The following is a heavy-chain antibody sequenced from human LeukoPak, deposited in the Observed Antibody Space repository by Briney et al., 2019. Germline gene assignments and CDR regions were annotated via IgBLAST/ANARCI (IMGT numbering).Heavy chain of an antibody. CDR1: GYIFTDYY. J-gene: IGHJ4*02. V-gene: IGHV1-2*02. Sequence: ASVKVSCKASGYIFTDYYMHWVRQAPGQGLEWMGWINPNSGGTNYAQKFQGRVIMTRDTSISTAYMELSRLRSDDTAVYYCARRSYCSSTSRLSPELDYWGQGTLVTVSS. D-gene: IGHD2-2*01. CDR2: INPNSGGT. CDR3: ARRSYCSSTSRLSPELDY.